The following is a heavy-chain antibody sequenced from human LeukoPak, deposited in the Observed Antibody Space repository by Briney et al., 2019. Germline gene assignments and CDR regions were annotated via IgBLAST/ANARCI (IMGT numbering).Heavy chain of an antibody. Sequence: SETLSLTCAVYGGSFSDYFWSWIRQPPGKGLEWIGSIYYSGSIYYNPSLKSRVTISVDTSKNQFSLKLSSVTAADTAVYYCARSRDGYNVFDYWGQGTLVTVSS. V-gene: IGHV4-34*01. CDR3: ARSRDGYNVFDY. J-gene: IGHJ4*02. CDR1: GGSFSDYF. CDR2: IYYSGSI. D-gene: IGHD5-24*01.